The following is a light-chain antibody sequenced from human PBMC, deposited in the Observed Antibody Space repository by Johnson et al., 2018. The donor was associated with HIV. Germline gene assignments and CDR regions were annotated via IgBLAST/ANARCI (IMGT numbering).Light chain of an antibody. V-gene: IGLV1-51*02. CDR1: SSNIENYF. CDR2: EAN. CDR3: GAWDSSLRTVF. J-gene: IGLJ1*01. Sequence: QSVLTQPPSVSAAPGQRVNISCSGNSSNIENYFVSWYQQLPGAAPRLLIYEANKRPSGIPDRFSGSKSGASATLGITGLQTGDEADYYCGAWDSSLRTVFCGTGTKVTVL.